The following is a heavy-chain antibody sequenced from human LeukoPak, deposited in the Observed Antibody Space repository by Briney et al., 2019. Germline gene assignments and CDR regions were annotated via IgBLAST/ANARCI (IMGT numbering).Heavy chain of an antibody. CDR1: GYTFTTYD. J-gene: IGHJ4*02. CDR3: ARVAGSIDY. Sequence: GASVKVSCKASGYTFTTYDINWVRQATGQGLEWMGWMNPNSGYTGFAQKFQGRVTFTRATSISTAYMELSSLRSEDTAAYYCARVAGSIDYWGQGTLVTVSS. CDR2: MNPNSGYT. V-gene: IGHV1-8*03. D-gene: IGHD6-19*01.